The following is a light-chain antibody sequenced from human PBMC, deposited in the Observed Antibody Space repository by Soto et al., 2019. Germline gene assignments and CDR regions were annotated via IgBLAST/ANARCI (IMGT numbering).Light chain of an antibody. CDR2: EVS. CDR1: SSDVGGYNY. J-gene: IGLJ1*01. Sequence: QSALTQPPSASGSPGQSVTISCTGTSSDVGGYNYVSWYQQHPGKAPKLMIYEVSKRPSGVPDRFSGSKSGNTASLTVSGLQDEDEADYCCSSYAGSNNYVFGTGTKLTVL. V-gene: IGLV2-8*01. CDR3: SSYAGSNNYV.